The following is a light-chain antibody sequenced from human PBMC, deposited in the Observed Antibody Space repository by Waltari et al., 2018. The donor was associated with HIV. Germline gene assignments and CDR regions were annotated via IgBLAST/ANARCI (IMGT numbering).Light chain of an antibody. Sequence: QSVLTQPPSVSAAPGQKVTISCSGGSSNVGASYVSWYQQLPGPAPTLLIYDDDARPSGLPDRFSGSKSGTSATLGITGLQTGDEADYYCGTWDNRLTTVVFGGGTKLTVL. CDR3: GTWDNRLTTVV. J-gene: IGLJ2*01. CDR2: DDD. CDR1: SSNVGASY. V-gene: IGLV1-51*01.